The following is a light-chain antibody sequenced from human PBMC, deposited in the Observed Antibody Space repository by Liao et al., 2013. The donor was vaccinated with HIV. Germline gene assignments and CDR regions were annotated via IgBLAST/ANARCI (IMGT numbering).Light chain of an antibody. CDR3: QAWDGSIVV. CDR1: KLGDKY. V-gene: IGLV3-1*01. Sequence: SYELTQAPSVSVSPGQTASITCSGDKLGDKYACWYQQKSGQSPELVIYQDNKRPSGIPDRISGSNSGNTATLTISGTQAMDEADYYCQAWDGSIVVFGGGTKLTVL. J-gene: IGLJ2*01. CDR2: QDN.